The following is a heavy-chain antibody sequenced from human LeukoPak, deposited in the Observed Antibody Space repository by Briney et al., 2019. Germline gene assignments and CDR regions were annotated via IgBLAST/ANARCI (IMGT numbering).Heavy chain of an antibody. CDR2: ISWNSGSI. J-gene: IGHJ6*02. CDR3: AKSSYGDGMDV. V-gene: IGHV3-9*01. Sequence: GRSLRLSCAASGFTFDDYAMHWVRQAPGKGLEWVSGISWNSGSIGYADSVKGRFTISRDNAKNSLYLQMNSLRAEDTALYYRAKSSYGDGMDVWGQGTTVTVSS. CDR1: GFTFDDYA. D-gene: IGHD4-17*01.